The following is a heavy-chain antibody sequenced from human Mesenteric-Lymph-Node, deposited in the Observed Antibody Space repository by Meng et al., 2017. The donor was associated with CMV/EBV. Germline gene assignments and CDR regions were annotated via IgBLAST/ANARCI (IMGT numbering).Heavy chain of an antibody. D-gene: IGHD1-1*01. CDR3: ARESALEPQLRFDP. V-gene: IGHV3-15*01. CDR1: GFTFSNAW. CDR2: IKSKTDGGTT. Sequence: GGSLRLSCAASGFTFSNAWMSWVRQAPGKGLEWVGRIKSKTDGGTTDYAAPVKGRFTISRDDSKNTLYLQMNSLKTEDTAVYYCARESALEPQLRFDPWGQGTLVTVSS. J-gene: IGHJ5*02.